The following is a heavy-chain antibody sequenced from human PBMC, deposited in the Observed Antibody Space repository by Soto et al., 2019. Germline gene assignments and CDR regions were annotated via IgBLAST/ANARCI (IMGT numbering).Heavy chain of an antibody. CDR1: GFTFSSYA. Sequence: SGGSLRLSCAASGFTFSSYAMSWVRQAPGKGLEWVSAISGSGGSTYYADSVKGRFTISRDNSKNTLYLQMNSLRAEDMAVYYCAKDVARRDYDSSGYVFDYWGQGTLVTV. CDR3: AKDVARRDYDSSGYVFDY. J-gene: IGHJ4*02. CDR2: ISGSGGST. V-gene: IGHV3-23*01. D-gene: IGHD3-22*01.